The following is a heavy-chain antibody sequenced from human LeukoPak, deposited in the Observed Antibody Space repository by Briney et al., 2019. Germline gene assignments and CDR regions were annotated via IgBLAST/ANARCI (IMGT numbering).Heavy chain of an antibody. Sequence: GGSLRLSCAASGFTFSSYGMHWVRQAPGKGLEWVAVIWYDGSNKYYADSVKGRFTISRDNSKNTLYLQMNSLRAEDTAVYYCARDWDPYYYDSRENWFDPWGQGTLVTVSS. D-gene: IGHD3-22*01. CDR1: GFTFSSYG. CDR3: ARDWDPYYYDSRENWFDP. J-gene: IGHJ5*02. CDR2: IWYDGSNK. V-gene: IGHV3-33*01.